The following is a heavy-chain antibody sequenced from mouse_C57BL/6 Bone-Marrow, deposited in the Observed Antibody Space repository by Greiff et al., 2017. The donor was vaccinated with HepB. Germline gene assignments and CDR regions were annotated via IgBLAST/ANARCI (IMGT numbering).Heavy chain of an antibody. CDR3: ARISTGAMDF. CDR2: IDPSDSNT. CDR1: GYTFTSYW. J-gene: IGHJ4*01. V-gene: IGHV1-50*01. D-gene: IGHD1-1*01. Sequence: QVQLQQPGAELVKPGASVKLSCKASGYTFTSYWMQWVKQRPRQGLEWIGEIDPSDSNTNYNQKFKGKATLTVDTSSSTAYMQLSSLTSEDSAVYYCARISTGAMDFWGQGTSVTVSS.